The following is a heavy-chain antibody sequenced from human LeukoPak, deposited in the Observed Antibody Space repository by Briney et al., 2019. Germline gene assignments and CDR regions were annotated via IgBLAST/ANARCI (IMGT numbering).Heavy chain of an antibody. Sequence: AGGSLRLSCVASGFSFSNSWMTWVRQSPGKGLEWVANIKQDGSETYYVDSVMGRFTISRLNAKNSVYLQMNSLRAEDTAVYYCARDRSISGVVTIDFWGQGTLVTVSS. CDR2: IKQDGSET. CDR1: GFSFSNSW. J-gene: IGHJ4*02. V-gene: IGHV3-7*01. CDR3: ARDRSISGVVTIDF. D-gene: IGHD3-3*01.